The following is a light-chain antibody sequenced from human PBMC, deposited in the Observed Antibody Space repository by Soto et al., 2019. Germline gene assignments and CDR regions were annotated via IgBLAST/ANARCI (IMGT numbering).Light chain of an antibody. CDR1: QSVTNDF. CDR2: DAS. V-gene: IGKV3-20*01. CDR3: QQYGSSPVT. Sequence: EIVLTQSPGTLSLSPGERATLSCRASQSVTNDFLAWYQQKPGQAPRLLIYDASRRATGIPDRFSGGGSGTDFTLTISRLEPEDFAVYYCQQYGSSPVTFGPGTKVDI. J-gene: IGKJ3*01.